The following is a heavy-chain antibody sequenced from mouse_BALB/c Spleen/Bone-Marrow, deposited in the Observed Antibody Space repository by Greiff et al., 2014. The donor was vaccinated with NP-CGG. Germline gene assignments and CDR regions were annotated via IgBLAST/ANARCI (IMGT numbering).Heavy chain of an antibody. CDR2: IHYRGST. V-gene: IGHV3-1*02. Sequence: EVKLMESGPDLVKPSQSLSLTRTVTGYSITSGYSWHWIRQFPGNKLEWMGYIHYRGSTNYNPSLKSRISITRDTSKNQFFLQLNSATTEDPATYYCARRNYGSSFAWFAYWGQGTLVTVSA. CDR3: ARRNYGSSFAWFAY. J-gene: IGHJ3*01. CDR1: GYSITSGYS. D-gene: IGHD1-1*01.